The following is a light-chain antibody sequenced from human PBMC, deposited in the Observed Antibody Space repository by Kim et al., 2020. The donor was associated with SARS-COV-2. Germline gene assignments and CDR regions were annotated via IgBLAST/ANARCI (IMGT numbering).Light chain of an antibody. Sequence: SPLSCWSNQSVLYSSNNKNYLAWYQQKPGQSPKLLIFLASTRGSGVPARFSGSGSATDFTLTIDSLQAEDVAIYYCQQYYNAPPTFGQGPRWISN. V-gene: IGKV4-1*01. CDR1: QSVLYSSNNKNY. CDR2: LAS. CDR3: QQYYNAPPT. J-gene: IGKJ1*01.